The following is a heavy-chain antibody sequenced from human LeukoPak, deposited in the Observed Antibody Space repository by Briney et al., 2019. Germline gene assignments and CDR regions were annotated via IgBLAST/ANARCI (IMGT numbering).Heavy chain of an antibody. V-gene: IGHV1-69*06. CDR1: GGTFSSYA. J-gene: IGHJ6*02. Sequence: SVKVSCKASGGTFSSYAISWVRQAPAQGLEWMGRIIPIFGTANYAQKFQGRVTITADKSTSTAYMALSSLRSEDTAVYYCARDGNCGGDCYSMDVWGQGTTVTVSS. D-gene: IGHD2-21*02. CDR2: IIPIFGTA. CDR3: ARDGNCGGDCYSMDV.